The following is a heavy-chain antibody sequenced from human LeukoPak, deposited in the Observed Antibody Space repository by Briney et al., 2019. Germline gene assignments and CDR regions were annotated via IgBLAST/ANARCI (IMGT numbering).Heavy chain of an antibody. D-gene: IGHD3-3*01. CDR3: AKFGGVVRYF. V-gene: IGHV4-34*01. CDR1: GGSFRGYY. CDR2: IKHSGST. J-gene: IGHJ4*02. Sequence: SETLSLTCAVYGGSFRGYYSSWIPKPPGKGREWIGEIKHSGSTNYNPSLKSRGTISVDTSKNQVSLQLSSGTAADMAVYYWAKFGGVVRYFWGQGTRDSVSS.